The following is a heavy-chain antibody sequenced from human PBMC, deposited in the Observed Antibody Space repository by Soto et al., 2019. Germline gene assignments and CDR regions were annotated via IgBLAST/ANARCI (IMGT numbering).Heavy chain of an antibody. Sequence: EVQLLESGGGLVQPGGSLRLSCAASGFTLSSCAMNWVRQAPGKGLEWVSVISASGGSTYYADSVKGRFTISRDSSRNTEYRXMNSLRAEDTAVYYCATKNSYYDSSDYYFASGFDIWGQGTMVTVSS. D-gene: IGHD3-22*01. J-gene: IGHJ3*02. CDR3: ATKNSYYDSSDYYFASGFDI. CDR2: ISASGGST. CDR1: GFTLSSCA. V-gene: IGHV3-23*01.